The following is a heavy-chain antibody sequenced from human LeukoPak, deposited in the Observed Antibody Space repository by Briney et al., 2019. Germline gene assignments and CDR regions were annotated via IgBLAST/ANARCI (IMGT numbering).Heavy chain of an antibody. Sequence: SVKVSCKASGGTFSSYTISWVRQAPGQGLEWMGGIIPIFGTANYAQKFQGRVTITADESTSTAYMELSSLRSEDTAVYYCAVRDSGSFYWFDPWGQGTLVTVSS. CDR2: IIPIFGTA. CDR1: GGTFSSYT. D-gene: IGHD1-26*01. V-gene: IGHV1-69*13. CDR3: AVRDSGSFYWFDP. J-gene: IGHJ5*02.